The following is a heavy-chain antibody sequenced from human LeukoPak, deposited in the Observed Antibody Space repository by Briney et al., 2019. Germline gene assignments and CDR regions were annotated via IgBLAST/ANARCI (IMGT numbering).Heavy chain of an antibody. CDR1: GYXFTGYY. J-gene: IGHJ3*02. CDR2: INPNSGGT. V-gene: IGHV1-2*02. D-gene: IGHD4-23*01. Sequence: ASVKVSCKASGYXFTGYYMHWVRQAPGQGLEWMGWINPNSGGTNYAQKFQGRVTMTRDTSISTAYMELSRLRSDDTAVYYCARVYTVAGTFDIWGQGTMVTVSS. CDR3: ARVYTVAGTFDI.